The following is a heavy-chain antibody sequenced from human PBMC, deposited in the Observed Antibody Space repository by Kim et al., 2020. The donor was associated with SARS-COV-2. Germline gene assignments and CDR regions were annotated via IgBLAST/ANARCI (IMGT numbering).Heavy chain of an antibody. CDR3: AREQRIQLWPGYYYGMDV. CDR2: ISYDGSNK. CDR1: GFTFSTYA. J-gene: IGHJ6*01. V-gene: IGHV3-30*04. Sequence: GGSLRLSCAASGFTFSTYAMNWVRQAPGKGLEWVAVISYDGSNKYYADSVKGRFTISRDNSKNMLYLQMNSLRAEDMAVYYCAREQRIQLWPGYYYGMDV. D-gene: IGHD5-18*01.